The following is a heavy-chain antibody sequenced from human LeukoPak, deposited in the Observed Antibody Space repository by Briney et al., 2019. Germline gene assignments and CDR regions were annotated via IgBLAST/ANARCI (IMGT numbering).Heavy chain of an antibody. CDR2: ISGSGGST. J-gene: IGHJ4*02. V-gene: IGHV3-23*01. Sequence: GGPLRLSCAASGFTFSSYAMSWVRQAPGKGLEWVSAISGSGGSTYYADSVKGRFTISRDNSKNTLYLQMSSLRAEDTAVYYCAKESYSSGWYGDYWGQGTLVTVSS. CDR1: GFTFSSYA. CDR3: AKESYSSGWYGDY. D-gene: IGHD6-19*01.